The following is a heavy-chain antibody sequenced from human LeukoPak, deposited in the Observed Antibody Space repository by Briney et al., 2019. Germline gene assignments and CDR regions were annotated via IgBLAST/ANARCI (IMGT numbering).Heavy chain of an antibody. D-gene: IGHD5-18*01. Sequence: GGSLRLSCAASGFTFSSYAMSWVRQAPGKGLEWVSAISGSGGSTYYADSVKGRFTISRDNAKNSLYLQMNSLRAEDTAVYYCARVESHSYGFVYWGQGTLVTVSS. CDR3: ARVESHSYGFVY. V-gene: IGHV3-23*01. CDR1: GFTFSSYA. J-gene: IGHJ4*02. CDR2: ISGSGGST.